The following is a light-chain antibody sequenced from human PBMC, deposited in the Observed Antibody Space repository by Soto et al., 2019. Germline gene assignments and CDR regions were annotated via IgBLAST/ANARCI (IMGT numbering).Light chain of an antibody. V-gene: IGKV1-9*01. J-gene: IGKJ5*01. CDR2: AAS. CDR1: QSISSY. CDR3: QQLKSNLIT. Sequence: DIQMTQSPSTLSASVGDRHTITCRASQSISSYLNWYQQKPGKXPKXXIYAASTLQSGVPSRFSGSGSGTELTLKISSLQPEDGATYDGQQLKSNLITFGQGTRLEIK.